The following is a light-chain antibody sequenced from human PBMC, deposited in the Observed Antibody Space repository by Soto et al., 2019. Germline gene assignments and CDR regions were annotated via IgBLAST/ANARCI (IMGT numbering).Light chain of an antibody. J-gene: IGLJ1*01. CDR1: SSVVGDNY. V-gene: IGLV2-8*01. Sequence: QSALAQPPSASGSPGQSVTISCTGTSSVVGDNYVSWYQQHLGKAPKLIIYEVTLRPSGVPDRFSGSKSGNTASLTVSGLQADDEADYYCSAYAGSNTFVFGTGTKVTVL. CDR2: EVT. CDR3: SAYAGSNTFV.